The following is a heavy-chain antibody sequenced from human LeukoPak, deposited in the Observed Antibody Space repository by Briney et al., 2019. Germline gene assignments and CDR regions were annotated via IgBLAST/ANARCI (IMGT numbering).Heavy chain of an antibody. J-gene: IGHJ4*02. CDR1: GFTVSSNY. CDR3: AREVEYYDSSGHHSDY. V-gene: IGHV3-66*02. CDR2: IYIGGST. Sequence: GGSLRLSCAASGFTVSSNYMSWVRQAPGKGLEWVSVIYIGGSTYYADSVKGRFTISRDNSKNTLYLQMNSLRAEDTAVYSCAREVEYYDSSGHHSDYWGQGTLVTVSS. D-gene: IGHD3-22*01.